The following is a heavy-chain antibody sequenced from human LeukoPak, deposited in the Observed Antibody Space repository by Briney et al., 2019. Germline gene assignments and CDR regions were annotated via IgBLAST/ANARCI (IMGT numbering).Heavy chain of an antibody. CDR3: ARDCGGDCYSDYFDY. J-gene: IGHJ4*02. V-gene: IGHV4-34*01. CDR1: GGSFSGYY. D-gene: IGHD2-21*02. Sequence: ASETLSLTCAVYGGSFSGYYWSWNRQPPGKGLEWIGEINHSGSTNYNPSLKSRVTISVDTSKNQFSLKLSSVTAADTAVYYCARDCGGDCYSDYFDYWGQGTLVTVSS. CDR2: INHSGST.